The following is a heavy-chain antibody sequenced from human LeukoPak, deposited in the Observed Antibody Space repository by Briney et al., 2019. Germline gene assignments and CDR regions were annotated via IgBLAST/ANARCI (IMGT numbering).Heavy chain of an antibody. V-gene: IGHV3-53*01. D-gene: IGHD1-26*01. CDR1: GFLVNTNY. CDR2: IYADGNT. J-gene: IGHJ4*02. Sequence: GGSLRLSCAASGFLVNTNYMTWVGQAPGRGLDWVSFIYADGNTYNADSVKGRFTISRDNAKNSLYLQINSLRAEDTALYYCAGDKGGGTTPLDNWGQEPRAT. CDR3: AGDKGGGTTPLDN.